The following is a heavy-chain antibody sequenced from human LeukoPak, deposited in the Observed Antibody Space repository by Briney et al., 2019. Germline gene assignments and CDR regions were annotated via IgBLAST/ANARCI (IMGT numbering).Heavy chain of an antibody. CDR2: INPSGGST. Sequence: ASVKVSCKASGYTFTSYYMHWVRQAPGQGLEWMGIINPSGGSTSYAQKFQGRVTMTRDTSTSTVYMELNSLRAEDTAVYYCAKGASISSGYDYFDYWGQGTLVTVSS. CDR1: GYTFTSYY. V-gene: IGHV1-46*01. J-gene: IGHJ4*02. D-gene: IGHD5-12*01. CDR3: AKGASISSGYDYFDY.